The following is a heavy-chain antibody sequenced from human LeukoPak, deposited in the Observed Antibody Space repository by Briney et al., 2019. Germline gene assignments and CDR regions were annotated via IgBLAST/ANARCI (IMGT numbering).Heavy chain of an antibody. CDR3: AREDSAGATFDY. Sequence: GGSLRLSCAASGFTFSSYAMHWVRQAPGKGLEWVSVIYAGGGTHYGDSVRGRFTISRDISKNAFYLQMNSLRADDTALYYCAREDSAGATFDYWGQGTLVTVSS. CDR1: GFTFSSYA. V-gene: IGHV3-66*01. J-gene: IGHJ4*02. D-gene: IGHD2-21*01. CDR2: IYAGGGT.